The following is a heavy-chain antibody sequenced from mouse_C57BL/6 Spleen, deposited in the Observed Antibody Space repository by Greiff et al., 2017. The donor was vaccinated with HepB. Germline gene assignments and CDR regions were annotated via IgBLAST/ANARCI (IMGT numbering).Heavy chain of an antibody. Sequence: QVQLQQSGAELARPGASVKLSCKASGYTFTSYGISWVKQRTGQGLEWIGEIYPRSGNTYYNEKFKGKATLTADKSSSTAYMELRSLTSEDSAVYFCARREDSSGSLYFDYWGQGTTLTVSS. CDR3: ARREDSSGSLYFDY. J-gene: IGHJ2*01. CDR2: IYPRSGNT. CDR1: GYTFTSYG. D-gene: IGHD3-2*02. V-gene: IGHV1-81*01.